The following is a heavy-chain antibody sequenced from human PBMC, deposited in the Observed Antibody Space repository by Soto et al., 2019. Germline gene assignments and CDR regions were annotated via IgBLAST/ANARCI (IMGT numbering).Heavy chain of an antibody. D-gene: IGHD1-26*01. CDR3: AKMGGSSPGDYYYYGMDV. CDR2: ISGSGGST. V-gene: IGHV3-23*01. CDR1: GFTFSSYA. Sequence: PGGSLRLSCAASGFTFSSYAMSWVRQAPGKGLEWVSAISGSGGSTYYADSVKGRFTISRDNSKNTLYLQMNSLRAEDTAVYYCAKMGGSSPGDYYYYGMDVWDQGTTVTSP. J-gene: IGHJ6*02.